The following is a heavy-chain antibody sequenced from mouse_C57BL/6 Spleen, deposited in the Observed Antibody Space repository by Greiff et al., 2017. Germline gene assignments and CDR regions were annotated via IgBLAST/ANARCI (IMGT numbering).Heavy chain of an antibody. CDR1: GYTFTSYG. CDR3: AREGDYYGSSYPWFAY. Sequence: QVQLQQSGAELARPGASVKLSCKASGYTFTSYGISWVKQRTGQGLEWIGEIYPRSGNTYYNEKFKGKATLTADKSSSTAYMELRSLTSEDSAVYFCAREGDYYGSSYPWFAYWGQGTLVTVSA. D-gene: IGHD1-1*01. V-gene: IGHV1-81*01. CDR2: IYPRSGNT. J-gene: IGHJ3*01.